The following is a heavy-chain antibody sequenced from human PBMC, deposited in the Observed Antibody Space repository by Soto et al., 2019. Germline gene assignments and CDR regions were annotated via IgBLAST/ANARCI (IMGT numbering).Heavy chain of an antibody. CDR2: INSDGSST. CDR3: ARDLYSSGWYSGYYGMDV. D-gene: IGHD6-19*01. Sequence: GGSLRLSCAASGFTFSSYWMHWVRQAPGKGLVWVSRINSDGSSTSYADSVKGRFTISRDNAKNTLYLQMNSLRAEDTAVYYCARDLYSSGWYSGYYGMDVWGQGTTVTVSS. V-gene: IGHV3-74*01. CDR1: GFTFSSYW. J-gene: IGHJ6*02.